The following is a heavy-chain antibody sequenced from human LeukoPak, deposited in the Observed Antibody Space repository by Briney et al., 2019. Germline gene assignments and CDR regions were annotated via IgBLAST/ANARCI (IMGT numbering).Heavy chain of an antibody. CDR2: IRSKAYRWTT. V-gene: IGHV3-49*04. J-gene: IGHJ6*02. Sequence: GGSLKLSCTGSGFTFGDHAMSWVRQAPGKGLEWVGFIRSKAYRWTTEYAASVKGRFTISRDDSASIAYLQMNSLKTEDTAVYYCARGPIQLWIHNAMDVWGQGTTVTVS. CDR3: ARGPIQLWIHNAMDV. D-gene: IGHD1-1*01. CDR1: GFTFGDHA.